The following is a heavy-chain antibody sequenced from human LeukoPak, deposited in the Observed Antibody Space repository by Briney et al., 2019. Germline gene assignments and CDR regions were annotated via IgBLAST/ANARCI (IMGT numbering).Heavy chain of an antibody. Sequence: SETLSLTCTVSGGSITSGNYYWSWIRQPAGKGLEWIGRIYTSGSTNYNPSLKSRVTISVDTSKNQSSLKLSSVTAADTAVYYCARRALDSSGYVAFDIWGQGTMVTVSS. CDR2: IYTSGST. V-gene: IGHV4-61*02. D-gene: IGHD3-22*01. CDR3: ARRALDSSGYVAFDI. J-gene: IGHJ3*02. CDR1: GGSITSGNYY.